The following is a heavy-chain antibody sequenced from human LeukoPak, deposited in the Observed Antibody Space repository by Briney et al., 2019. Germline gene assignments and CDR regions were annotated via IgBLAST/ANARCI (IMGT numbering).Heavy chain of an antibody. CDR1: GGTFSSYA. D-gene: IGHD5-18*01. CDR3: ASQGYSFGFDY. V-gene: IGHV1-69*05. CDR2: IIPIFGTA. J-gene: IGHJ4*02. Sequence: SVKVSCKASGGTFSSYAISWVRQAPGQGLEWMGRIIPIFGTANYAQKFQGRVTITTGESTSTAYMELSSLRSEDTAVYYCASQGYSFGFDYWGQGTLVTVSS.